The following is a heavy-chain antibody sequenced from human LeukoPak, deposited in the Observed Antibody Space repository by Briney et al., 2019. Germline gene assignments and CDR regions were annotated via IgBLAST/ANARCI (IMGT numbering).Heavy chain of an antibody. V-gene: IGHV4-61*02. CDR1: GASISTGSSY. Sequence: SETLSLTCTVSGASISTGSSYWSWIRQLAGEGLEWIGRIHNSGSTNYNPSLNSRVTISVDTSKNQVSLKLTSVTAADTAVYYCARNGYGSGSSWWGQGTLVTVSS. D-gene: IGHD3-10*01. J-gene: IGHJ4*02. CDR2: IHNSGST. CDR3: ARNGYGSGSSW.